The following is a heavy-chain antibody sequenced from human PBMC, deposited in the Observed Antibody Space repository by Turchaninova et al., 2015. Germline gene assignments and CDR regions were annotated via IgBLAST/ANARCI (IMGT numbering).Heavy chain of an antibody. CDR2: RYHSGRP. CDR3: AMLAGDLDLSDGSEI. J-gene: IGHJ3*02. V-gene: IGHV4-38-2*02. D-gene: IGHD2-15*01. CDR1: GYSLSSGYY. Sequence: QVQLXXXGPXXVKPSATLXLXCTXXGYSLSSGYYWGWIRQPPGKGLEWVGSRYHSGRPYYSQSLKSRVTISLDAPNNQFSLRLSSVTAADTAVYYCAMLAGDLDLSDGSEIWGQGTLVTVSS.